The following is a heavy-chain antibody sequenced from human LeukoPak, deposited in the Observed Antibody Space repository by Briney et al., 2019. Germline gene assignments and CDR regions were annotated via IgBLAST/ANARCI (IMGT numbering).Heavy chain of an antibody. CDR1: GYTFTNYG. V-gene: IGHV1-18*04. D-gene: IGHD5-12*01. CDR3: ARDYGEGRVATIPLAY. J-gene: IGHJ4*02. CDR2: ISGYNGKT. Sequence: ASVKVSCKASGYTFTNYGITWVRQAPGQGLEWMAWISGYNGKTNYAQNLQGRVTMTTDTSTSTAYMDLRSPRSGDTAVYYCARDYGEGRVATIPLAYWGQGTLVTVSS.